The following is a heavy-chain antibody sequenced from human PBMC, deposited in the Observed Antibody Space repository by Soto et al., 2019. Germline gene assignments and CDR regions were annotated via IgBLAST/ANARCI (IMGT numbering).Heavy chain of an antibody. CDR1: GGSFSGYY. CDR2: INHSGST. V-gene: IGHV4-34*01. CDR3: ARGGKRRYCSGGSCCEGSLRYYFDY. D-gene: IGHD2-15*01. J-gene: IGHJ4*02. Sequence: SETLSLTCAVYGGSFSGYYWSWIRQPPGKGLEWVGEINHSGSTNYNPSLKSRVTISVDTSKNQFSLKLSSVTAADTAVYYCARGGKRRYCSGGSCCEGSLRYYFDYWGQGTLVTVSS.